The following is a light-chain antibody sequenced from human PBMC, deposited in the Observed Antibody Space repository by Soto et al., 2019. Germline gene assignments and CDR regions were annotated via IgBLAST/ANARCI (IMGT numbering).Light chain of an antibody. Sequence: EIVMTQSPATLSVSPGERATLSRRASQSVSSKLAWYQQKPGQAPRLLIYGASTRATGIPARFSGSGSGTEFTLTIRSLQSEDFAVYYCQQYNNWPPITCGQGTRREIK. CDR1: QSVSSK. J-gene: IGKJ5*01. CDR2: GAS. CDR3: QQYNNWPPIT. V-gene: IGKV3-15*01.